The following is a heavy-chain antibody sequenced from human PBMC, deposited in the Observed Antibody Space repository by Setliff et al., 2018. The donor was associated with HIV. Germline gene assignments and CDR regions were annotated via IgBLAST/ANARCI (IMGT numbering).Heavy chain of an antibody. D-gene: IGHD3-22*01. Sequence: SVKVSCKASGGTFRKYSISWVRQAPGQGLEWMGGIIPIFGSTTRAQKFYDRVSITADESTDTAVLELSSLRSEDTAIYYCARDDHYYDMGSILSDWYFDVWGRGIQVTVTS. V-gene: IGHV1-69*13. CDR3: ARDDHYYDMGSILSDWYFDV. CDR1: GGTFRKYS. J-gene: IGHJ2*01. CDR2: IIPIFGST.